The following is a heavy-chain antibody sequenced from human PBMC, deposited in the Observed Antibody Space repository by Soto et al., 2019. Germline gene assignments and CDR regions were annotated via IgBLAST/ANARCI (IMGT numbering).Heavy chain of an antibody. V-gene: IGHV3-30*18. Sequence: QVQLVESGGGVVQPGRSLRLSCAASGFTFSSYGMHWVRQAPGKGLEWVAVISYDGSNKYYADSVKGRFTISRDNSKNRLYLKMNSLRAEETAVYYCAKDHYYGSGYGMDVWGQGTTVTVSS. J-gene: IGHJ6*02. CDR3: AKDHYYGSGYGMDV. D-gene: IGHD3-10*01. CDR1: GFTFSSYG. CDR2: ISYDGSNK.